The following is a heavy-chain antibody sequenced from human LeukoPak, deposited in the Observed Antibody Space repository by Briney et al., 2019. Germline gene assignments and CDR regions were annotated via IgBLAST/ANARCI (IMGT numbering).Heavy chain of an antibody. Sequence: PGGSLRLSCAASGFTFSSYSMNWVRQAPGKGLEWVSSISSSSSYIYYADSVKGRFTISRDNAKNSLYLQMNSLRAEDTAVYYCARDYYDYVWGSYRPGYWYFDLWGRGTLVTVSS. V-gene: IGHV3-21*01. J-gene: IGHJ2*01. CDR3: ARDYYDYVWGSYRPGYWYFDL. CDR2: ISSSSSYI. D-gene: IGHD3-16*02. CDR1: GFTFSSYS.